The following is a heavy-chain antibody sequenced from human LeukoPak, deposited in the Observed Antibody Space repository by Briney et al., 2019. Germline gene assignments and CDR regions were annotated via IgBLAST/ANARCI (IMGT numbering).Heavy chain of an antibody. CDR2: IYTSGST. D-gene: IGHD3-10*01. J-gene: IGHJ6*03. V-gene: IGHV4-61*02. CDR3: ACGSGSYYTPYYYYYMDV. CDR1: GGSISSGSYY. Sequence: SQTLSLTCTVSGGSISSGSYYWSWIRQPAGKGLEWIGRIYTSGSTNYNPSLKSRVTISVDTSKNQFSLKLSSVTAADTAVYYCACGSGSYYTPYYYYYMDVWGKGTTVSISS.